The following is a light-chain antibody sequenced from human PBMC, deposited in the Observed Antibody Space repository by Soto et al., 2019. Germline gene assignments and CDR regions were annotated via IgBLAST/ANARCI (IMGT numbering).Light chain of an antibody. CDR3: SSYAGSSNV. Sequence: QSALTQPPSASGSPGQSVAISCTGTSSDVGGYNYVSWYQQHPGKAPKLMIYEVNKRHSGVPDRFSGSKSGNTASLTVSGLQAEDEADYDCSSYAGSSNVFGTGTKLTVL. CDR2: EVN. J-gene: IGLJ1*01. V-gene: IGLV2-8*01. CDR1: SSDVGGYNY.